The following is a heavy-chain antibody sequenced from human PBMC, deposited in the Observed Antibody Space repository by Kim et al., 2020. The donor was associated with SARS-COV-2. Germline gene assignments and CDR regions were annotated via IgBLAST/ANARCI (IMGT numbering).Heavy chain of an antibody. V-gene: IGHV1-46*01. Sequence: ASVKVSCKASGYTFTSYYMHWVRQAPGQGLEWMGIINPSGGSTSYAQKFQGRVTMTRDTSTSTVYMELSSLRSEDTAVYYCARDSKCSGGSCYSGWYFDLWGRGTLVTVSS. D-gene: IGHD2-15*01. CDR1: GYTFTSYY. J-gene: IGHJ2*01. CDR2: INPSGGST. CDR3: ARDSKCSGGSCYSGWYFDL.